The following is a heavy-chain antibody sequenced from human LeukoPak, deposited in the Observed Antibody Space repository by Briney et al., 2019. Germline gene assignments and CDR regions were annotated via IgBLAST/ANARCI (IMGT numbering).Heavy chain of an antibody. D-gene: IGHD4-17*01. J-gene: IGHJ4*02. CDR1: GGSISSYY. CDR3: ARGPRTTVAGINY. V-gene: IGHV4-59*01. Sequence: KASETLSLTCSVCGGSISSYYWSWIRQPPGKGLVWIGYIYYSGSTNYNPSLKSRVTISVDTSKNQFSLKLSSVTAADTAVYYCARGPRTTVAGINYWGQGTLVTVSS. CDR2: IYYSGST.